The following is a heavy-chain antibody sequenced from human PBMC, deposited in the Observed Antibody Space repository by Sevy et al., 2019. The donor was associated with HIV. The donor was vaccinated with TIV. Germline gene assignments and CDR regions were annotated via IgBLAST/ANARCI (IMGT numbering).Heavy chain of an antibody. CDR3: AKDYSAGITMVRGAYRARGDYFDY. V-gene: IGHV3-30*18. CDR2: ISYDEAHK. J-gene: IGHJ4*02. Sequence: GGSLRLSCVTSGFTFRTSGMHWVRQSPGKGLEWVAVISYDEAHKNYADSVKGRFSISKDNSKNTLYPQMSSLRTEDTAVYYCAKDYSAGITMVRGAYRARGDYFDYWGQGTQVTVSS. CDR1: GFTFRTSG. D-gene: IGHD3-10*01.